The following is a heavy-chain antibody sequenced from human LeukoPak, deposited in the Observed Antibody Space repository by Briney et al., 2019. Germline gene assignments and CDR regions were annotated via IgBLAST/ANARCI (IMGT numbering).Heavy chain of an antibody. Sequence: SETLSLTWAVYGGSLSGNGWGWIRQPPGKGLGWMGENNHSGSTNYYPSSKSRISISVDTSKNQFSLKLSSVTAADTAVYYCPRKTAVAGMSVWGQGTLVTVSS. CDR3: PRKTAVAGMSV. D-gene: IGHD6-19*01. V-gene: IGHV4-34*01. CDR2: NNHSGST. CDR1: GGSLSGNG. J-gene: IGHJ4*02.